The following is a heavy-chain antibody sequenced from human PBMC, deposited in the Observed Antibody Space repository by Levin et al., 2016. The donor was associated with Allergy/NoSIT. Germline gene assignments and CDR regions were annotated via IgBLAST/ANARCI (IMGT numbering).Heavy chain of an antibody. J-gene: IGHJ4*02. CDR3: ARVTSGWTTSDS. Sequence: SETLSLTCRVSGGSLTDFYWSWIRQPPGKGLEWLGYIWYTGSTDYNPSLNSRVTISIDAAKSQFSLRLTSVTAADTAIYFCARVTSGWTTSDSWGQGTLVIVSS. CDR1: GGSLTDFY. CDR2: IWYTGST. D-gene: IGHD6-19*01. V-gene: IGHV4-59*12.